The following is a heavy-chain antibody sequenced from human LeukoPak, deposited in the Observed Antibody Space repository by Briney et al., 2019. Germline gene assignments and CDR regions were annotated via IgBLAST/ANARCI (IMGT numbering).Heavy chain of an antibody. CDR3: ARGGWPFDF. Sequence: GGSLRLSCAASGFTFNIYAMSWVRQAPGKGLEWVSSINDSGDITYYADSVKGRFTIARDDSKNTVCLEMKSLAAEDTALYYCARGGWPFDFWGQGTLVTVSS. V-gene: IGHV3-23*01. CDR2: INDSGDIT. J-gene: IGHJ4*02. CDR1: GFTFNIYA. D-gene: IGHD3-10*01.